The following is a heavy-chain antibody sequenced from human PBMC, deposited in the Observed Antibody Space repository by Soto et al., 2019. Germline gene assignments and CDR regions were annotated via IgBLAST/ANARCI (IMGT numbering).Heavy chain of an antibody. CDR3: ARSGRRLFGRSRWISFHYFDP. CDR2: INPNSGDT. V-gene: IGHV1-2*02. J-gene: IGHJ5*02. CDR1: GYTFTGYY. Sequence: GASVKVSYKASGYTFTGYYMNWMRKAHGQGLEWMGWINPNSGDTNYAQKFQGRVTMTRDTSISTVYMEVSRLTSDDTAVYYCARSGRRLFGRSRWISFHYFDPWGQGTLVTVSS. D-gene: IGHD3-3*01.